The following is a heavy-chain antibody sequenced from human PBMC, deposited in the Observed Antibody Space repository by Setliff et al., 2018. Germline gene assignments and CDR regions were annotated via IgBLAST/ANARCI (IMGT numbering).Heavy chain of an antibody. Sequence: GGCLRLSCVVSGFSFSRHWMSWVRQAPGKGLEWVADIKQDGSTKYYLDSVKGRFTISRDNAKGSLYLQMNGLRADDTCVYYCVRDDADNYDAFDNWGQGTLVTVSS. D-gene: IGHD3-22*01. J-gene: IGHJ3*02. V-gene: IGHV3-7*01. CDR2: IKQDGSTK. CDR1: GFSFSRHW. CDR3: VRDDADNYDAFDN.